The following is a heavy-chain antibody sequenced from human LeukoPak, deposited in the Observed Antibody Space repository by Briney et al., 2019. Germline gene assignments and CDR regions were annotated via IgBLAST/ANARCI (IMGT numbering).Heavy chain of an antibody. D-gene: IGHD3-10*01. Sequence: GESLKISCKGSGYIFSNYWIAWVRQMPGRGLEWMGISYPDDSDTIYSPSFQGQVTISDDKSISTAYLQWSSLKASDTAVYYCARRPRGTYYSFDYWGQGTLVTVSS. J-gene: IGHJ4*02. CDR2: SYPDDSDT. V-gene: IGHV5-51*01. CDR1: GYIFSNYW. CDR3: ARRPRGTYYSFDY.